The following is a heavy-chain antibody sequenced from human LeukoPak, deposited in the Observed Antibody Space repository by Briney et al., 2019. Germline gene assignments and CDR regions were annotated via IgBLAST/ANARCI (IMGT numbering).Heavy chain of an antibody. J-gene: IGHJ4*02. CDR1: GFTFSSYW. CDR2: INSDGSST. V-gene: IGHV3-74*01. D-gene: IGHD3-16*01. CDR3: AKFLGGRGYYFDY. Sequence: GGSLRLSCAASGFTFSSYWMHWVRQAPGKGLVWVSRINSDGSSTSYADSVKGRFTISRDNAKNSLYLQMNSLRAEDTAVYYCAKFLGGRGYYFDYWGQGTLVTVSS.